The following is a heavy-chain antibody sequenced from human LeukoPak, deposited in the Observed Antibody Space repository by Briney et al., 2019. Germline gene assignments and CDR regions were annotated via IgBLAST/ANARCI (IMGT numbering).Heavy chain of an antibody. Sequence: GGSLRLSCAASGFTFSTYGMHWVRQAPGKGPEWVGVISNDGTNKYHAESVKGRFTISRDNSKNTLYLQMSSLRAEDTAVYYCAKDEGHCSGGSCYRQGYWGQGTLVTVSS. CDR3: AKDEGHCSGGSCYRQGY. J-gene: IGHJ4*02. CDR1: GFTFSTYG. CDR2: ISNDGTNK. V-gene: IGHV3-30*18. D-gene: IGHD2-15*01.